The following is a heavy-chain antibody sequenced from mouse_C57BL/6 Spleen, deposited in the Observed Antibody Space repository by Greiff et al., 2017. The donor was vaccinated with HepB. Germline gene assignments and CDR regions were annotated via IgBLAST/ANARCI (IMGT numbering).Heavy chain of an antibody. D-gene: IGHD2-4*01. Sequence: QVQLQQSGPELVKPGASVKLSCKASGYTFTSYWMHWVKQRPGQGLEWIGNINPSNGGTNYNEKFKSKATLTVDKSSSTAYMQLSSLTSEDSAVYYCARSPPYDYDGEFAYWGQGTLVTVSA. CDR1: GYTFTSYW. CDR3: ARSPPYDYDGEFAY. J-gene: IGHJ3*01. V-gene: IGHV1-53*01. CDR2: INPSNGGT.